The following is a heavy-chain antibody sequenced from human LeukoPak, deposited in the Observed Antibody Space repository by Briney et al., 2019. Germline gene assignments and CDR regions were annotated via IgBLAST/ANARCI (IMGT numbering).Heavy chain of an antibody. V-gene: IGHV4-4*02. Sequence: SGTLSLTCVVSGGSISSGNWWSWVRRPPGKGLEWIGEIYHSGSTTYNPSLKSRVTISVDKSKNQFSLKLSSVTAADTAVYYCARHRHSSSWYYYWGQGTLVTVSS. CDR1: GGSISSGNW. CDR3: ARHRHSSSWYYY. D-gene: IGHD6-13*01. CDR2: IYHSGST. J-gene: IGHJ4*02.